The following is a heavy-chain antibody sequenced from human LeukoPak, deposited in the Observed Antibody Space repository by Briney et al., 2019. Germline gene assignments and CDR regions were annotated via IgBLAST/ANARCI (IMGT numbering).Heavy chain of an antibody. Sequence: SGTLSLTCAVSGSSISSSNWWSWVRQPPGKGLEWIGEIYHSGSTNYNPSLKSRVTISVDTSKNQFSLKLSSVTAADTAVYYCARAGYGDYDRYFDYWGQGTLVTVSS. CDR3: ARAGYGDYDRYFDY. CDR2: IYHSGST. J-gene: IGHJ4*02. CDR1: GSSISSSNW. D-gene: IGHD4-17*01. V-gene: IGHV4-4*02.